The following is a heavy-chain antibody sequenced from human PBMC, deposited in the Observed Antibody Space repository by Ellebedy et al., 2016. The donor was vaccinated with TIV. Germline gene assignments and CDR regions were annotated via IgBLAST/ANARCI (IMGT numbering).Heavy chain of an antibody. J-gene: IGHJ6*02. CDR3: AANDYVILDYYYYYGMDV. CDR1: GFTFTSSA. Sequence: AASVKVSCKASGFTFTSSAMQWVRQARGQRLEWIGWIVVGSGNTNYAQKFQERVTITRDMSTSPAYMELSSLRSEDTAVYYCAANDYVILDYYYYYGMDVWGQGTTVTVSS. V-gene: IGHV1-58*02. CDR2: IVVGSGNT. D-gene: IGHD3-16*01.